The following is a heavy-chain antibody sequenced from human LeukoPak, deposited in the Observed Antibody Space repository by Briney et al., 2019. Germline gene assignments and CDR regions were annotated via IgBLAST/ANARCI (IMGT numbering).Heavy chain of an antibody. CDR2: INPNSGGT. J-gene: IGHJ4*02. D-gene: IGHD3-3*01. Sequence: ASVKVSCKASGYTFTGYYMHWVRQAPGQGLEWMGWINPNSGGTNYAQKFQGRVTMTRDTSISTAYMELSRLRSGDTAVYYCARGVRYDFWSGDYWGQGTLVTVSS. CDR3: ARGVRYDFWSGDY. CDR1: GYTFTGYY. V-gene: IGHV1-2*02.